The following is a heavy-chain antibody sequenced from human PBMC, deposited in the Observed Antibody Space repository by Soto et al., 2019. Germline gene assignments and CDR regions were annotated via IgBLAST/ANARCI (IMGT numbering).Heavy chain of an antibody. CDR1: GFTFSSYG. V-gene: IGHV3-30*03. CDR3: HVDTAMVTAS. CDR2: ISYDGSNK. D-gene: IGHD5-18*01. J-gene: IGHJ4*02. Sequence: GGSLRLSCAASGFTFSSYGMHWVRQAPGKGLEWVAVISYDGSNKYYADSVKGRFTISRDNSKNTLYLQMNSLRAEDTAVYYCHVDTAMVTASWGQGTLVTVS.